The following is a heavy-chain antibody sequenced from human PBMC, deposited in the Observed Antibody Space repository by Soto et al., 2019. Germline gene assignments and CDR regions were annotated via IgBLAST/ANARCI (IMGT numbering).Heavy chain of an antibody. CDR3: ASPFTIAVAGTAYYYYYGMDV. CDR2: IYYSGST. V-gene: IGHV4-39*01. D-gene: IGHD6-19*01. J-gene: IGHJ6*02. CDR1: GGSISSSSYY. Sequence: SETLSLTCTVSGGSISSSSYYWGWIRQPPGKGLEWIGSIYYSGSTYYNPSLKSRVTISVDTSKNQFSLKLSSVTAADTAVYYCASPFTIAVAGTAYYYYYGMDVWGQGTTVTVSS.